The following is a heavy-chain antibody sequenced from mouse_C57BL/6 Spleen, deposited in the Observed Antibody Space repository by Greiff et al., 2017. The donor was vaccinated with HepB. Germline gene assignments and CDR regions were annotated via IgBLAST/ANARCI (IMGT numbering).Heavy chain of an antibody. CDR3: ARSDYDVLDY. Sequence: VHVKQSGAELVKPGASVKLSCTASGFNIKDYYMHWVKQRTEQGLEWIGRIDPGNGETKYAPKFQGKATITADPSSNTAYLQLSSLTSEDTAVYYCARSDYDVLDYWGQGTTLTVSS. CDR2: IDPGNGET. V-gene: IGHV14-2*01. J-gene: IGHJ2*01. CDR1: GFNIKDYY. D-gene: IGHD2-4*01.